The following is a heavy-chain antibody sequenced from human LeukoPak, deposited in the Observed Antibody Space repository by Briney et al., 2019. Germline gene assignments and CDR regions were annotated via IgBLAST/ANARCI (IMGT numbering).Heavy chain of an antibody. CDR2: INPNSGGT. CDR1: GYTFTGYY. D-gene: IGHD3-3*01. CDR3: ARGYYDFFGSSYYYYLDV. V-gene: IGHV1-2*02. J-gene: IGHJ6*03. Sequence: ASVKVSCKASGYTFTGYYMHWVRQAPGQGLEWMGWINPNSGGTNYAQKFQGRVTMTRDTSISTAYMELSRLRSDDTAVYYCARGYYDFFGSSYYYYLDVWGKGTTVTVSS.